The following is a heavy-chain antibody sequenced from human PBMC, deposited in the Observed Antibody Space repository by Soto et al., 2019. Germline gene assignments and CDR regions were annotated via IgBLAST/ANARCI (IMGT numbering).Heavy chain of an antibody. CDR1: GFTFSSYG. CDR2: ISYDGSNK. Sequence: GGSLRLSCAASGFTFSSYGMHWVRQAPGKGLEWVAVISYDGSNKYYADSVKGRFTISRDNSKNTLYLQMNSLRAEDTAVYYCAKRQQQLESYDAFDIWGQGTMVTVSS. CDR3: AKRQQQLESYDAFDI. V-gene: IGHV3-30*18. J-gene: IGHJ3*02. D-gene: IGHD6-13*01.